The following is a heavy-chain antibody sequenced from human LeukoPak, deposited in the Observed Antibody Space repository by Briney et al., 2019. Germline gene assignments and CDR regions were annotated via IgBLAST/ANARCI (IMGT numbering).Heavy chain of an antibody. CDR1: GGSISTTNW. V-gene: IGHV4-4*02. Sequence: SGTLSLTCGISGGSISTTNWWTWVRQPPGEGLEWIGEVHLSGRTHYNPSLGSRLTMSVDMSENHISLRLTSVTAADTAVYYCAREGGPYRPLDYSGQGTLVTVSS. CDR3: AREGGPYRPLDY. J-gene: IGHJ4*02. CDR2: VHLSGRT.